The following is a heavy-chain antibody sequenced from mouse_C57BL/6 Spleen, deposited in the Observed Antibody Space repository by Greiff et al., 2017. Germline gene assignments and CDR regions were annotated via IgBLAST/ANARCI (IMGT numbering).Heavy chain of an antibody. Sequence: VQLQQSGTVLARPGASVKMSCKTSGYTFTSSWMHWVKQRPGPGLEWIGAIYPGNSDTSYNKQFQGKAKLTAVPSASTAYMVLSSLTNEDAAVYYCTRGGLRRVGFAYWGQGTLVTVSA. CDR3: TRGGLRRVGFAY. CDR2: IYPGNSDT. V-gene: IGHV1-5*01. J-gene: IGHJ3*01. D-gene: IGHD2-2*01. CDR1: GYTFTSSW.